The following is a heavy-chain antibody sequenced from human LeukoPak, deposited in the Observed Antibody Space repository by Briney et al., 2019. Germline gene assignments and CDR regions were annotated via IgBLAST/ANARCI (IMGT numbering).Heavy chain of an antibody. CDR3: ARVTLAIRYYYYYMDV. CDR1: GGTFSSYA. CDR2: IIPIFGTA. J-gene: IGHJ6*03. Sequence: ASVKVSCKASGGTFSSYAISWVRQAPGQGLEWMGGIIPIFGTANYAQKFQGRVTITTDESTSTAYMELSSLRSEDTAVYYCARVTLAIRYYYYYMDVWGKGTTVTVSS. V-gene: IGHV1-69*05.